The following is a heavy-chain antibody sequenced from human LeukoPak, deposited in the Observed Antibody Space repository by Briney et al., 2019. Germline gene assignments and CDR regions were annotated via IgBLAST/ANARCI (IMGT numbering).Heavy chain of an antibody. D-gene: IGHD3-10*01. CDR2: ISSNGGST. Sequence: GGSLRLSCSASGFTFSGYAMHWVRQAPGKGLEYVSAISSNGGSTYYADSVKGRFTISRDNSKNTLYLQMSSLRAEDTAVYYCVKEASLLLWFGESPAYFDYWGQGTLVTVSS. CDR3: VKEASLLLWFGESPAYFDY. J-gene: IGHJ4*02. V-gene: IGHV3-64D*09. CDR1: GFTFSGYA.